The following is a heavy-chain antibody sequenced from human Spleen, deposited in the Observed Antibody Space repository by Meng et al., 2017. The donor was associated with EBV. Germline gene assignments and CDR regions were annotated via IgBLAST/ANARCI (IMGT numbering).Heavy chain of an antibody. CDR1: GNIFTSSY. CDR3: ARDGGNHNFDY. V-gene: IGHV1-46*01. D-gene: IGHD1-14*01. J-gene: IGHJ4*02. CDR2: IISSGGTT. Sequence: VQRVESGARWTMPGALVKFSVMVSGNIFTSSYFHWVRQAPGQGLEWMGRIISSGGTTIYAQRFRGRVTMTRDTSTSTVYMEVSSLRSEDTAVYFCARDGGNHNFDYWGQGTLVTVSS.